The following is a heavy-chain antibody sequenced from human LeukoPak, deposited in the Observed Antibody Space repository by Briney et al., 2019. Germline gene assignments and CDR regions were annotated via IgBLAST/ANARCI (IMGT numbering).Heavy chain of an antibody. CDR3: TRVQAAGEEPV. J-gene: IGHJ6*04. CDR1: GYTFTGYY. CDR2: INPNSGGT. Sequence: ASVKVSCKASGYTFTGYYMHWVRQAPGQGLEWMGWINPNSGGTNYAQKFQGRVTMTRGTSISTAYMELSGLRSDDTAVYYCTRVQAAGEEPVWGKGTTVTVSS. V-gene: IGHV1-2*02. D-gene: IGHD6-13*01.